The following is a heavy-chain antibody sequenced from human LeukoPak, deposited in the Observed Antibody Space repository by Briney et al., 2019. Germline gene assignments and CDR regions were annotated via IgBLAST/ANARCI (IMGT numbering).Heavy chain of an antibody. Sequence: GGSLRLSCAASGFTFGSYAMSWVRQAPGKGLEWVSGISGSGSTYYADFVKGRFTISRDNSKNTLYLQTNSLRAEDTAVYYCAKKGTGSYSQFEYWGQGTLVTVSS. CDR1: GFTFGSYA. CDR2: ISGSGST. D-gene: IGHD1-26*01. J-gene: IGHJ4*02. CDR3: AKKGTGSYSQFEY. V-gene: IGHV3-23*01.